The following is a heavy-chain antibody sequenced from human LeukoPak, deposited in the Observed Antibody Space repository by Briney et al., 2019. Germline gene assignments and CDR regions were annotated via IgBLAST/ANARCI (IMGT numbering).Heavy chain of an antibody. CDR1: GYIFTSYW. Sequence: GGSLRISCKGSGYIFTSYWSGGVRQLPGKGLEGMGIIYPGDSDTRYSPSFEGQVTISADKSITTAYLQWSSLKASDTAMYYCARAGGRCCSSTSCPFDYWGQGTLVTVSS. CDR2: IYPGDSDT. J-gene: IGHJ4*02. V-gene: IGHV5-51*01. D-gene: IGHD2-2*01. CDR3: ARAGGRCCSSTSCPFDY.